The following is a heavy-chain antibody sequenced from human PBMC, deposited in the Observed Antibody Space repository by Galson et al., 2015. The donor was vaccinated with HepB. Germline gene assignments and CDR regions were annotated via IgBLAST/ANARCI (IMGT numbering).Heavy chain of an antibody. CDR3: LITPRNWNYGNP. CDR1: GFTFSNYP. D-gene: IGHD1-7*01. CDR2: ILSNGIAT. V-gene: IGHV3-64D*06. J-gene: IGHJ5*02. Sequence: SLRLSCAASGFTFSNYPMHWVRQPPGKGLEYVSAILSNGIATFYADSVKGGFTISRDNSKNTLYLQMNSLRPEDTAIYYCLITPRNWNYGNPWGQGTLVTVSS.